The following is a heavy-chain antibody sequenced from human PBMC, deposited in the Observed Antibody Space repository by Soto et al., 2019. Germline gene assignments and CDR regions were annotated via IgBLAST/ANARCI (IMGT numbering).Heavy chain of an antibody. CDR3: AKDTGYDFWSGYPSQKGT. D-gene: IGHD3-3*01. CDR2: ISGSGGST. V-gene: IGHV3-23*01. CDR1: GFTFSSYA. J-gene: IGHJ5*02. Sequence: GGSLSLSCAASGFTFSSYAMSWVRQAPGKGLEWVSAISGSGGSTYYADSVKGRFTISRDNSKNTLYLQMNSLRAEDTAVYYCAKDTGYDFWSGYPSQKGTWGQGTLVTVYS.